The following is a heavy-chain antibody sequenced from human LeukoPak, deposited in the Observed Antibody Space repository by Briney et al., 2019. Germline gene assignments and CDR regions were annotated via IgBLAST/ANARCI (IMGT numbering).Heavy chain of an antibody. Sequence: SETLSLTCTVSGGSISSYYWSWIRQPPGKGLGWIGRIYTSGSTNYNPSLKSRVTMSVDTSKNQFSLKLSSVTAADTAVYYCVISSGYYTYDYWGQGTLVTVSS. CDR1: GGSISSYY. V-gene: IGHV4-4*07. CDR2: IYTSGST. CDR3: VISSGYYTYDY. D-gene: IGHD3-22*01. J-gene: IGHJ4*02.